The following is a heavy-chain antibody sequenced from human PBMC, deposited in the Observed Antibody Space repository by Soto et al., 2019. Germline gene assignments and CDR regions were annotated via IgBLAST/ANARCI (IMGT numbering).Heavy chain of an antibody. Sequence: SETLSLTCTVSGGSISSYYGSWIRQPPGKGLEWIGYIYYSGSTNYNPSLKSRVTISVDTSKNQFSLKLSSVTAADTAVYYCARVIVLGYCSSTSCYAGPNYYYYMDVWGKGTTVTVSS. CDR3: ARVIVLGYCSSTSCYAGPNYYYYMDV. J-gene: IGHJ6*03. CDR2: IYYSGST. D-gene: IGHD2-2*01. CDR1: GGSISSYY. V-gene: IGHV4-59*01.